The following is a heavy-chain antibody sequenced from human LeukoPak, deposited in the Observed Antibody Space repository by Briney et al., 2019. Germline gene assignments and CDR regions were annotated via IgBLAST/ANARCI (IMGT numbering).Heavy chain of an antibody. J-gene: IGHJ4*02. Sequence: SGPTLVNPTQTLTLTCTFSGFSLSTSGVGVGWIRQPPGKALEWLALIYWNDDKRYSPSLKSRLTITKDTPKNQVVLTMTNMDPVDTATYYCARFITMVRGVIQRDFDYWGQGTLVTVSS. V-gene: IGHV2-5*01. CDR3: ARFITMVRGVIQRDFDY. CDR1: GFSLSTSGVG. CDR2: IYWNDDK. D-gene: IGHD3-10*01.